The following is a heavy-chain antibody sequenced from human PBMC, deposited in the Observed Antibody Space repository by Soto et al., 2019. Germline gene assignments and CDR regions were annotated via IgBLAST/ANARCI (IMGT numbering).Heavy chain of an antibody. CDR3: ARHSTQWDRSGYYDY. D-gene: IGHD3-22*01. CDR2: IYPGDSDT. CDR1: GYSFTSYW. Sequence: ESLNISCKGSGYSFTSYWICCVRQMPGKGLEWMGIIYPGDSDTRYSPSFQGQVTISADKSISTAYLQWSRLKASVTAAHTAVYYCARHSTQWDRSGYYDYWGQGTLVTVSS. V-gene: IGHV5-51*01. J-gene: IGHJ4*02.